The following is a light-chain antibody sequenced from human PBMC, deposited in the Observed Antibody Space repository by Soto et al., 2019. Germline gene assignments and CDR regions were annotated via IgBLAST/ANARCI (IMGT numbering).Light chain of an antibody. Sequence: QSALTQPASVSGSPGQPITISCTGTSSDVGGYNYVSWYQQHPGKAPKLKIYEVSTRPSGVSNRFSGSKSGNTAFLTISGLQAEDEADYYCSSYTSSNTSVLFGGGTKVTVL. CDR2: EVS. CDR3: SSYTSSNTSVL. CDR1: SSDVGGYNY. J-gene: IGLJ2*01. V-gene: IGLV2-14*01.